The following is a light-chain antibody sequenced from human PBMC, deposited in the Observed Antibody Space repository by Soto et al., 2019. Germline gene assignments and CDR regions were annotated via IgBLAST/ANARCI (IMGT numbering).Light chain of an antibody. CDR1: SSDVGGYNY. Sequence: QSALTQPPSASGSPGQSVTISCTGTSSDVGGYNYVSWYQQHPGKAPKLMIYVVSKRPSGVPDRFSGSKSGNTASLTVSGLQAEDEADYYCSSYAGSKNVVFGGGTKLTVL. V-gene: IGLV2-8*01. CDR2: VVS. CDR3: SSYAGSKNVV. J-gene: IGLJ2*01.